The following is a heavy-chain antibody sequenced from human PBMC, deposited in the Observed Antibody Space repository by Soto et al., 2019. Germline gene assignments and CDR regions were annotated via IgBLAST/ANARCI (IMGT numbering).Heavy chain of an antibody. J-gene: IGHJ5*02. Sequence: SETLSLTCAVYGGSFSGYYWSWIRQPPGKGLEWIGEINHSGGTNYNPSLKSRVTISVGTSKNQFSLKLSSVTAADTAVYYCARRRTIFGVVIRGNWFDPWGQGTLVTVS. V-gene: IGHV4-34*01. D-gene: IGHD3-3*01. CDR2: INHSGGT. CDR1: GGSFSGYY. CDR3: ARRRTIFGVVIRGNWFDP.